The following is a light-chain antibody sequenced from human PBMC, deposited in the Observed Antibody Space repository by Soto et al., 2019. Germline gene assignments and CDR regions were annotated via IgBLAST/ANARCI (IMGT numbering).Light chain of an antibody. J-gene: IGKJ4*01. CDR2: AAS. CDR1: QNIDNS. CDR3: QQAYTFPLT. Sequence: VQMTQSPSSVSASVGDRVTITCRASQNIDNSLVWYQQKAGKAPQLLIYAASSLQSGVPPKFSGTRSGTEFTLTVTNLHSEDFGFYFCQQAYTFPLTFGGGTKVEVK. V-gene: IGKV1D-12*01.